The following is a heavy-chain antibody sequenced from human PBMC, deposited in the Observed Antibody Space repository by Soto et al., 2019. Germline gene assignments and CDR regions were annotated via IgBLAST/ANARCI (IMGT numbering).Heavy chain of an antibody. J-gene: IGHJ4*02. CDR2: ITWNSGNI. CDR1: GFIFDDYA. CDR3: AKDRPPDTSGYYYGELDY. V-gene: IGHV3-9*01. Sequence: EVPLVESGGGLVQPGRSLRLACAASGFIFDDYAMHWVRQAPGKGLEWVSGITWNSGNIGYADSVKGRFTISRDNAKNSLYLQMNSLRAEDTALYYCAKDRPPDTSGYYYGELDYWGQGTLVTVSS. D-gene: IGHD3-22*01.